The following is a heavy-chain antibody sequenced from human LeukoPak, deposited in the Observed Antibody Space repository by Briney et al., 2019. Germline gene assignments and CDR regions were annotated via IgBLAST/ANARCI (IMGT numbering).Heavy chain of an antibody. CDR2: IYYSGST. Sequence: PSETLSLTCTVSVGSIRGYYWSWIRQSPGKGLEWIGYIYYSGSTNYNPSLKGRVTISVDTSKNQFSLKLTSVTAADTAVYYCARLGIGVVPSAMLGDYYFDYWGQGTLVTVSS. V-gene: IGHV4-59*08. CDR3: ARLGIGVVPSAMLGDYYFDY. D-gene: IGHD2-2*01. J-gene: IGHJ4*02. CDR1: VGSIRGYY.